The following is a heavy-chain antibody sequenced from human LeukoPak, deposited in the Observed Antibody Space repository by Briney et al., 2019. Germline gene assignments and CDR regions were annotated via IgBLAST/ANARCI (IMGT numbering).Heavy chain of an antibody. V-gene: IGHV3-30*18. CDR3: AKEVPRRGAYYYDSSGYPSE. J-gene: IGHJ4*02. CDR1: GFTVSSNY. CDR2: ISYDGSNK. Sequence: PGGSLRLSCAASGFTVSSNYMSWVRQAPGKGLEWVAVISYDGSNKYYADSVKGRFTISRDNSKNTLYLQMNSLRAEDTAVYYCAKEVPRRGAYYYDSSGYPSEWGQGTLVTVSS. D-gene: IGHD3-22*01.